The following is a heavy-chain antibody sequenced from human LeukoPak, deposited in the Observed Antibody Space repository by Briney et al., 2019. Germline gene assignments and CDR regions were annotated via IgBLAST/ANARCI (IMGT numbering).Heavy chain of an antibody. CDR1: GFTFSSYG. D-gene: IGHD3-9*01. Sequence: GGSLRLSCAASGFTFSSYGMHWVRQAPGKGLEWVAVISYDGSNKYYADSVKGRFTISRDNSKNTLYLQMNSLRAEDTAVYYCAKVVPSYYDILTGPLGYWGQGTLVTVSS. J-gene: IGHJ4*02. V-gene: IGHV3-30*18. CDR2: ISYDGSNK. CDR3: AKVVPSYYDILTGPLGY.